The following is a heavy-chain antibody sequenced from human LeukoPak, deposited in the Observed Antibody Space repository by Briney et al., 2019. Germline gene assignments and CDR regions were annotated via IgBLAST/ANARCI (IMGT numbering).Heavy chain of an antibody. Sequence: GASVKVSCKFSGYTLTELSMHWVRQAPGKGLEWMGGFDPEAGETMYAQKFQGRVTMTEDTSTDTAYMELSSLRSEDTAVYYCATERDYYDSSGWDPWGQGTLVTVSS. V-gene: IGHV1-24*01. CDR3: ATERDYYDSSGWDP. D-gene: IGHD3-22*01. J-gene: IGHJ5*02. CDR2: FDPEAGET. CDR1: GYTLTELS.